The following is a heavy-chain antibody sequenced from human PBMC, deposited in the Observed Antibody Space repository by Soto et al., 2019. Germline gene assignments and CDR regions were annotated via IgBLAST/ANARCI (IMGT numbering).Heavy chain of an antibody. Sequence: SETLSLTCTVSGGSISSSSYYWGWIRQPPGKGLEWIGSIYYSGSTYYNPSLKSRVIISVDTSKNQFSLKLSSVTAADTAVYYCARITGYDFWSGYYVYYYYMDVWGKGTTVTVSS. D-gene: IGHD3-3*01. CDR1: GGSISSSSYY. CDR2: IYYSGST. J-gene: IGHJ6*03. V-gene: IGHV4-39*01. CDR3: ARITGYDFWSGYYVYYYYMDV.